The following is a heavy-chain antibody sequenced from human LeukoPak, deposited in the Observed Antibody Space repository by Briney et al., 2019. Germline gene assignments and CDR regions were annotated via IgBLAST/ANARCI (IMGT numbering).Heavy chain of an antibody. CDR1: GYTFTGYY. V-gene: IGHV1-2*06. CDR2: INPNSGGT. CDR3: ARELSSSIDY. Sequence: ASVKVSCTASGYTFTGYYMHWVRQAPGQGLEWMGRINPNSGGTNYAQKFQGRVTMTRDTSISTAYMELSRLRSDDTAVCYCARELSSSIDYWGQGTLVTVSS. J-gene: IGHJ4*02. D-gene: IGHD6-13*01.